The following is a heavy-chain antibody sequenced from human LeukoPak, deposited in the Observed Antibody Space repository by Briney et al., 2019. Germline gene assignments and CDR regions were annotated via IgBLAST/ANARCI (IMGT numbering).Heavy chain of an antibody. CDR3: AKWGDYDVLTGYYVSDY. V-gene: IGHV3-23*01. Sequence: GASLRHSCAASGFTFSNYAVSWVRQAPGEGLELVSAITGCGGNTYYADSVKGRFTISRDNSKNTVFLQMNRLRAEDTAVYYCAKWGDYDVLTGYYVSDYWGQGTLVTVSS. CDR1: GFTFSNYA. D-gene: IGHD3-9*01. CDR2: ITGCGGNT. J-gene: IGHJ4*02.